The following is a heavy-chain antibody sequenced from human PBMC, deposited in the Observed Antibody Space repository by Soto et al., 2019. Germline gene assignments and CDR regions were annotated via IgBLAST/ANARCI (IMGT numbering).Heavy chain of an antibody. J-gene: IGHJ4*02. Sequence: GGSLRLSCAASGFTFSSYAMSWVRQAPGKGLEWVSAISGSGGSTYYADSVKGRFTISRDNSKNTLYLQMNSLRAEDTAVYYCAKGKVLRYFDWSIPFDYWGQGTMVTVSS. CDR2: ISGSGGST. CDR1: GFTFSSYA. V-gene: IGHV3-23*01. CDR3: AKGKVLRYFDWSIPFDY. D-gene: IGHD3-9*01.